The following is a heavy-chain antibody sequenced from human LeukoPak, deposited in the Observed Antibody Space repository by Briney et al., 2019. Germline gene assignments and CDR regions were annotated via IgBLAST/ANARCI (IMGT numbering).Heavy chain of an antibody. D-gene: IGHD2-2*01. V-gene: IGHV4-34*01. Sequence: PSETLSLTCAVYGGSFSGYYWSWIRQPPGKGLEWIGEINHSGSTNYNPSLKSRVTISVDTSKNQFSLKLSSVTAADTAVYYCARGPELGYCSSTSCYQRYLQHWGPGTLVTVSS. CDR3: ARGPELGYCSSTSCYQRYLQH. CDR1: GGSFSGYY. CDR2: INHSGST. J-gene: IGHJ1*01.